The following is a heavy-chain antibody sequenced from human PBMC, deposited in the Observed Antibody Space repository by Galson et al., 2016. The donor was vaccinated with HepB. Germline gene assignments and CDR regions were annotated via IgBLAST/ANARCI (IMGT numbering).Heavy chain of an antibody. CDR2: ISYSSTI. V-gene: IGHV3-48*01. J-gene: IGHJ4*02. CDR1: GFTFSSYS. Sequence: SLRLSCAASGFTFSSYSMNWVRQAPGKGLEWVSYISYSSTIYYADSVKGRFTISRDNAKNSLYLQMNSLRAEDTAVYYCARVAKRANRLWFGELKGFDYWGQGTLVTVSS. CDR3: ARVAKRANRLWFGELKGFDY. D-gene: IGHD3-10*01.